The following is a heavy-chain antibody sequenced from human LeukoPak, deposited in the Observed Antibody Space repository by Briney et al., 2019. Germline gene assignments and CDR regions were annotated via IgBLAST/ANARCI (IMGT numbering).Heavy chain of an antibody. V-gene: IGHV4-59*11. D-gene: IGHD3-10*01. Sequence: PSGTLSLTCNVSGVSISTHYWSWIRQSPGKGLEWIGYIYHNGITNYNPSLKSRVTISIDTSKNEFSLKLTSVTAADTAVYYCAREANYYGSGSYFEGTFDYWGQGSLVTVSS. CDR2: IYHNGIT. J-gene: IGHJ4*02. CDR1: GVSISTHY. CDR3: AREANYYGSGSYFEGTFDY.